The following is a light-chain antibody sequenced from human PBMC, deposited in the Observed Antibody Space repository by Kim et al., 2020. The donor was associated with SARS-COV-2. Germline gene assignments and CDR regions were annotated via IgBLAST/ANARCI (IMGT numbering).Light chain of an antibody. CDR2: SAS. J-gene: IGKJ2*01. Sequence: SASVGDRAHLPWRARQGIRRLLAWYQQRPAKAPTLLICSASNLQCGVPSRFSGSGSGTDFTLTLSSLQSEDFATFYCQQADSFPDTFGQGTNLEI. V-gene: IGKV1-12*01. CDR1: QGIRRL. CDR3: QQADSFPDT.